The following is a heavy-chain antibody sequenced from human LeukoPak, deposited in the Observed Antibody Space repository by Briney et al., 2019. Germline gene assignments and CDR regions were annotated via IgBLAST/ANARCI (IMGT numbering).Heavy chain of an antibody. J-gene: IGHJ6*02. CDR2: INPSGGST. V-gene: IGHV1-46*01. CDR3: ARVVITPKTPYYYYGMDV. CDR1: GYTFTSYY. Sequence: ASVKVSCKASGYTFTSYYMHWVRQAPGQGLEWMGIINPSGGSTSYAQKFQGRVTMTRDTSTSTVYMELSSLRSEDTAVYYCARVVITPKTPYYYYGMDVWGQGTTVTVSS. D-gene: IGHD3-3*01.